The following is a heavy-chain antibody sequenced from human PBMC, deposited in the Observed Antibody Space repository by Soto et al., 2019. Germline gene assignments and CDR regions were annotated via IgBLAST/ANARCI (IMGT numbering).Heavy chain of an antibody. D-gene: IGHD1-20*01. J-gene: IGHJ4*02. Sequence: GGSLRLSCEAPGFSFSSYGMHWVRQAPGKGLEWVAFISYDGSNKYYVDSVQGRFTIFRDSSRNALDLQMNSLRVEDTALYYCVRDHNWAFDYWAPGTLVTVSS. CDR1: GFSFSSYG. CDR3: VRDHNWAFDY. CDR2: ISYDGSNK. V-gene: IGHV3-30*03.